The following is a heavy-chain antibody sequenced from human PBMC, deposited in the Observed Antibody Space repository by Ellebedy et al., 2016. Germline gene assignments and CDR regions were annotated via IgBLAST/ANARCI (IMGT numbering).Heavy chain of an antibody. Sequence: GGSLRLSXAASGLTFSSYWMHWVRQAPGKGLVWVSRINSDGTSTSYADSVKGRFTISRDNAKNTLFLQMNSLGAEDTAVYYCARVYLRGSEGGWFNPWGQGTLVTVSS. J-gene: IGHJ5*02. D-gene: IGHD2-15*01. V-gene: IGHV3-74*01. CDR3: ARVYLRGSEGGWFNP. CDR2: INSDGTST. CDR1: GLTFSSYW.